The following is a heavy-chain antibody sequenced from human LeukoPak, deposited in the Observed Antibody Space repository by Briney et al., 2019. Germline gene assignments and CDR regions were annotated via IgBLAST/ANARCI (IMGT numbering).Heavy chain of an antibody. J-gene: IGHJ4*02. D-gene: IGHD3-10*01. V-gene: IGHV1-8*01. CDR3: ARLVKFYGSGSYSLFDY. Sequence: GASVKVSCKASGYTFTSYDINWLRQATGQGLEWMGWMNPNSGNTGYAQKFQGRVTMTRNTFISTAYMELSSLRSEDTAAYYCARLVKFYGSGSYSLFDYWGQGTLVTVSS. CDR2: MNPNSGNT. CDR1: GYTFTSYD.